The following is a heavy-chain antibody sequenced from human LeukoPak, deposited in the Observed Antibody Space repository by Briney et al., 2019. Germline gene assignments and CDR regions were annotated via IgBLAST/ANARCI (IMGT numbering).Heavy chain of an antibody. V-gene: IGHV1-2*02. CDR3: ARIINEAKREKVGASPNRAFDI. J-gene: IGHJ3*02. CDR1: GYTFTGYY. CDR2: INPNSGGT. D-gene: IGHD1-26*01. Sequence: ASVKVSCKASGYTFTGYYMHWVRQAPGQGLEWMGWINPNSGGTNYAQKFQGRVTMTRDTSISTAYMELSRLRSDDTAVYYCARIINEAKREKVGASPNRAFDIWGQGTMVTVSS.